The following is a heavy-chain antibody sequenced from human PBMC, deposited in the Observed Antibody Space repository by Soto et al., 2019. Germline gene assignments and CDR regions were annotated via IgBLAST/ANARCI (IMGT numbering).Heavy chain of an antibody. CDR2: IYPGDSDT. Sequence: GQSQKISCKGSGYSFTSYWIGWVRQMPGKGLEWMGTIYPGDSDTRNSPSFQGQVTISADKSTNTAYLQWSSRKASDTAMYYCPTPGRVLSSVWFLDYWGQGTLVTVSS. CDR3: PTPGRVLSSVWFLDY. V-gene: IGHV5-51*01. D-gene: IGHD3-9*01. CDR1: GYSFTSYW. J-gene: IGHJ4*02.